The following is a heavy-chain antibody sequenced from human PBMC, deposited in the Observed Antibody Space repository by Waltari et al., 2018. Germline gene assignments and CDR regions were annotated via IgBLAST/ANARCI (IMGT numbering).Heavy chain of an antibody. J-gene: IGHJ4*02. Sequence: QVQLQESGPGPVTHSETTSLTCPGSGSSFSRCYYWGWIRQPPGKRLEFIGSIYHSGTTYYDPSLKSRVTILSDTTKPQFSLMLRSVTAADTAVYFCARWFHGDSPSHFDYWGQGTLVTVSS. CDR3: ARWFHGDSPSHFDY. V-gene: IGHV4-38-2*01. D-gene: IGHD2-21*02. CDR1: GSSFSRCYY. CDR2: IYHSGTT.